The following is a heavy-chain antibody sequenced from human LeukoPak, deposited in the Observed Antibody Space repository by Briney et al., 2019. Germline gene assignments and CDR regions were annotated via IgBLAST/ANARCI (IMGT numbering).Heavy chain of an antibody. Sequence: SETLSLTCTVSGGSISSGGYYWSWIRQHPGKGLEWIGYIYYSGSTYYNPSLESRVTISVDTSKNQFSLKLSSVTAADTAVYYCARDRWQRPLPYYYYYMDVWGKGTTVTVSS. CDR1: GGSISSGGYY. V-gene: IGHV4-31*03. J-gene: IGHJ6*03. CDR2: IYYSGST. D-gene: IGHD6-25*01. CDR3: ARDRWQRPLPYYYYYMDV.